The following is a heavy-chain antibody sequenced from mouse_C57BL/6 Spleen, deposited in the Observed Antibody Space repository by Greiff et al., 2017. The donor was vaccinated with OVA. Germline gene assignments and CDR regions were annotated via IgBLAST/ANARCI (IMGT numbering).Heavy chain of an antibody. J-gene: IGHJ4*01. CDR1: GFTFTDYY. CDR2: IRNKANGYTT. Sequence: EVKVEESGGGLVQPGGSLSLSCAASGFTFTDYYMSWVRQPPGKALEWLGFIRNKANGYTTEYSASVKGRFTISRDNSQSILYLQMNALRAEDSATYYCARYSIPYAMDYWGQGTSVTVSS. CDR3: ARYSIPYAMDY. V-gene: IGHV7-3*01.